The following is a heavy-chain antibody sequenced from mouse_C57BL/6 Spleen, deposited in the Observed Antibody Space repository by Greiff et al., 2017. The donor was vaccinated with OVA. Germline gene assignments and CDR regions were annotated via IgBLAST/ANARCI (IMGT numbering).Heavy chain of an antibody. D-gene: IGHD1-1*01. CDR3: ARHGSSLSYFDD. CDR1: GFTFSDYG. J-gene: IGHJ2*01. V-gene: IGHV5-17*01. Sequence: EVERVGAGVGVVKPGGSLTLSCAASGFTFSDYGMHWVRQAPEKGLEWVAYISSGSSTIYYADTVKSRFTISRDNAKNTLFLQITSLRSEDTAMYYCARHGSSLSYFDDWGQGTTLTVSS. CDR2: ISSGSSTI.